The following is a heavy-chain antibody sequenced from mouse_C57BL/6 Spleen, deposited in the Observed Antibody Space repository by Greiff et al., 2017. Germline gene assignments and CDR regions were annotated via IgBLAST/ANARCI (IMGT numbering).Heavy chain of an antibody. CDR3: TRSLISFDY. Sequence: VQLQQSGAELVRPGASVTLSCKASGYTFTDYEMHWVKQTPVHGLEWIGAIDPATGGTAYNQKFKGKAILTADKSSSTAYMELRSLASEASAVYYCTRSLISFDYWGQGTTLTVSS. CDR1: GYTFTDYE. CDR2: IDPATGGT. J-gene: IGHJ2*01. V-gene: IGHV1-15*01. D-gene: IGHD1-1*01.